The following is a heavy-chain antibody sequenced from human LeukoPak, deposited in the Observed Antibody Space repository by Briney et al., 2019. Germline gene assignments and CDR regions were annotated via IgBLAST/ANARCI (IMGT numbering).Heavy chain of an antibody. D-gene: IGHD6-13*01. CDR2: IYYSGST. J-gene: IGHJ5*02. V-gene: IGHV4-59*01. Sequence: SETLSLTCTVSGGSISSYYWSWIRQPPGKGLEWIGYIYYSGSTNCNPSLKSRVTISVDTSKNQFSLKLSSVTAADTAVYYCAREYSRRPYSRGWFDPWGQGTLVTVSS. CDR3: AREYSRRPYSRGWFDP. CDR1: GGSISSYY.